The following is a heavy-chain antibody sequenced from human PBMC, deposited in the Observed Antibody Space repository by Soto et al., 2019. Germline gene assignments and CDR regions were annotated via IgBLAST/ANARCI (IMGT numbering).Heavy chain of an antibody. V-gene: IGHV4-4*02. D-gene: IGHD3-16*01. CDR3: TRKAWVRFDF. J-gene: IGHJ4*02. CDR2: VFHNGDT. Sequence: QVQLQESGPGLVKPSGTLSLTCAVSGGSISSSVWWSWVRQSPGKGLEWLGEVFHNGDTNYNPSLKSRVTMSVDTSRSQFSLDLHSVTPADTAVYYCTRKAWVRFDFWGQGSTVTVSS. CDR1: GGSISSSVW.